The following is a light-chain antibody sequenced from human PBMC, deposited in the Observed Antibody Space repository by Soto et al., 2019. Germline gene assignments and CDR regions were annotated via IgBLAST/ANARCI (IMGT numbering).Light chain of an antibody. V-gene: IGLV1-51*01. Sequence: QSLLTHPPSVSSAPGQRFTISFSGSISNIGGNSLSWYQQLPVTAPKLLIYDDDKRPSGIPDRFSGSKSGTSATLGITGFKTGDEADYYCGSWDSSMSAYVFGTWTKVTVL. J-gene: IGLJ1*01. CDR3: GSWDSSMSAYV. CDR1: ISNIGGNS. CDR2: DDD.